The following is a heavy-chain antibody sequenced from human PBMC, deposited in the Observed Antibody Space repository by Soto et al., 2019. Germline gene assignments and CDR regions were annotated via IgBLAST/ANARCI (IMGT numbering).Heavy chain of an antibody. CDR3: ARDRSSSWYGDH. CDR2: ISVYNGNT. CDR1: GYTFASYG. D-gene: IGHD6-13*01. V-gene: IGHV1-18*01. Sequence: QVQLVQSGPEVKQPGASVKVSCKASGYTFASYGVTWVRQAPGQGLEWMGWISVYNGNTNYAQKPQGRVSMTADTSTNTAYMELRSLRSDDTAVYFCARDRSSSWYGDHWGQGTLVTVSS. J-gene: IGHJ4*02.